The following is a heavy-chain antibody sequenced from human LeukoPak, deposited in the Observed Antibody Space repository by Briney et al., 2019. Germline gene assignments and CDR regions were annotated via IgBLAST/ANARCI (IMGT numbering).Heavy chain of an antibody. CDR1: GFTFSRYA. CDR2: ISDSDGNT. V-gene: IGHV3-23*01. CDR3: AKVSTTSCYGWNDY. Sequence: PGGSLRLSCAVSGFTFSRYAVSWVRPAPGKGLEWVLAISDSDGNTYYADSVKRRFTISRDNSKSTLYLQMNSLRADDTAVYYCAKVSTTSCYGWNDYWGQGTLVTVSS. J-gene: IGHJ4*02. D-gene: IGHD2-2*01.